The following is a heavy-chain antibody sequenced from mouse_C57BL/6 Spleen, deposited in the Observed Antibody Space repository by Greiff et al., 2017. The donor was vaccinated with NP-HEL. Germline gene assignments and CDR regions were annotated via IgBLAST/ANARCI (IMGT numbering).Heavy chain of an antibody. CDR2: IHPNSGST. J-gene: IGHJ2*01. CDR3: ARGGVKAHYFDY. Sequence: VQLQQPGAELVKPGASVKLSCKASGYTFTSYWMHWVKQRPGQGLEWIGMIHPNSGSTNYNEKFKSKATLTVDKSSSTAYMQLSSLTSEDSAVYYCARGGVKAHYFDYWGQGTTLTVSS. V-gene: IGHV1-64*01. CDR1: GYTFTSYW.